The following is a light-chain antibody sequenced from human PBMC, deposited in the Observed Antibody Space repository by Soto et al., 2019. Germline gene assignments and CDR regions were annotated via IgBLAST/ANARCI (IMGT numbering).Light chain of an antibody. CDR2: GTF. V-gene: IGKV1-9*01. J-gene: IGKJ3*01. CDR3: QHLNNYPPFT. CDR1: QDIKTY. Sequence: IQLTQSPSSLSASVGDRVSITCRASQDIKTYLAWYQQKQGKAPKLLISGTFTLQSGVPSRFTGSGSGTDFTLTIIRLQPEDFATYYCQHLNNYPPFTFGPGTKVDLE.